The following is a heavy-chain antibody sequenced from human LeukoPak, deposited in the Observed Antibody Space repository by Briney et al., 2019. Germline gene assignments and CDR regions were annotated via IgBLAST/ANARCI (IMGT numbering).Heavy chain of an antibody. CDR3: AKDGPAVATYGKGDAFDI. V-gene: IGHV4-4*07. D-gene: IGHD5-12*01. CDR1: GGSISSYY. CDR2: IYTSGST. J-gene: IGHJ3*02. Sequence: SETLSLTCTVSGGSISSYYGSWIRQPAGKGLEWIGRIYTSGSTNYNPSLKSRVTMSVDTSKNQFSLKLSSVTAADTAVYYCAKDGPAVATYGKGDAFDIWGQGTMVTVSS.